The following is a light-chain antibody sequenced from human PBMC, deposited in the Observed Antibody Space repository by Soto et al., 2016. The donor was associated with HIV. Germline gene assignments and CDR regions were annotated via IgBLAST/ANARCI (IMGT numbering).Light chain of an antibody. Sequence: DIRMTQSPSSLSASVGDRVTITCRASQDIINHLAWFQQKPGKAPKSLIYAATSLQSRVPSRFSGGGSGTEFTLTISSLQPDDFATYYCQQYQTEEGTFGQGTTVEIK. V-gene: IGKV1-16*01. J-gene: IGKJ1*01. CDR1: QDIINH. CDR2: AAT. CDR3: QQYQTEEGT.